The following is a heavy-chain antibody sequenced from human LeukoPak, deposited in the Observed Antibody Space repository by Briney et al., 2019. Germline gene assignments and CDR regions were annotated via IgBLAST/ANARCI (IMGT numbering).Heavy chain of an antibody. Sequence: GRSLRLSCAASGFSFSSNVMHWVRQAPGKGLEWVAQISHDGNDKYYADSVKSRFTISRDNSKNTLFLQLDSLRAEDTAVYFCAKVGISYYYPFDYWGQGTLVTVSS. D-gene: IGHD3-22*01. CDR2: ISHDGNDK. V-gene: IGHV3-30*18. CDR1: GFSFSSNV. CDR3: AKVGISYYYPFDY. J-gene: IGHJ4*02.